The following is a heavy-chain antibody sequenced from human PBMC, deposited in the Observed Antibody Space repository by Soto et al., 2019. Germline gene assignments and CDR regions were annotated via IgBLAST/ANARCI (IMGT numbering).Heavy chain of an antibody. CDR2: IHHSGAT. J-gene: IGHJ6*02. V-gene: IGHV4-59*04. CDR1: GGSISSYY. CDR3: KRQGASQEGAQDYYYYYGMDV. Sequence: SETLSLTCTVSGGSISSYYWSWIRQPPGKGLEWIGEIHHSGATYYNPSLQSRVTISVDTSKNQLSLKLRSVTAADTAVYYCKRQGASQEGAQDYYYYYGMDVWGQGTTVTVSS.